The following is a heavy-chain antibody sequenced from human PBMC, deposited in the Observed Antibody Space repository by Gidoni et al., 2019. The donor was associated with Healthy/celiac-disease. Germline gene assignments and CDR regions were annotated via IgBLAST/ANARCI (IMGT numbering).Heavy chain of an antibody. CDR3: ARGFMSDFDY. CDR2: IYTSGST. D-gene: IGHD3-16*01. CDR1: GGSISSGSYY. J-gene: IGHJ4*02. Sequence: QVQLQESGPGLVKPSQTLSLTCTVSGGSISSGSYYWSWIRQPAGKGLEWIGRIYTSGSTNYNPSLKSRVTISVDTSKNQFSLKLSSVTAADTAVYYCARGFMSDFDYWGQGTLVTVSS. V-gene: IGHV4-61*02.